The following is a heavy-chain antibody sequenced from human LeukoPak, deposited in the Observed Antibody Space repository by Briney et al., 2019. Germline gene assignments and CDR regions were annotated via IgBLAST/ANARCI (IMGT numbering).Heavy chain of an antibody. V-gene: IGHV1-69*04. Sequence: SVKVSCKASGGTFSSYAISWVRQAPGQGLEWMGRIIPIFGIANYAQKFQGRVTITADKSTSTTYLELSSLRSEDTAVYYCARDSYYDSSGYFPYYWGQGTLVTVSS. CDR1: GGTFSSYA. D-gene: IGHD3-22*01. CDR2: IIPIFGIA. CDR3: ARDSYYDSSGYFPYY. J-gene: IGHJ4*02.